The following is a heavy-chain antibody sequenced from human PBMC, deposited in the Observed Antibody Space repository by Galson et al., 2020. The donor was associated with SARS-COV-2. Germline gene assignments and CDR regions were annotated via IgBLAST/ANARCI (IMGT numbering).Heavy chain of an antibody. Sequence: GSSLRPSGAGPGLTCSSFCLISVRQTPGKGREWLAKIKQDGSEIFYADSVKGRFTVSRDNAKSSLSLQMNSLRAEDTAVYYCARALSYYHGGSGHYHPYYFDFWGQGTLRTVSS. V-gene: IGHV3-7*03. J-gene: IGHJ4*02. CDR2: IKQDGSEI. CDR3: ARALSYYHGGSGHYHPYYFDF. CDR1: GLTCSSFC. D-gene: IGHD3-22*01.